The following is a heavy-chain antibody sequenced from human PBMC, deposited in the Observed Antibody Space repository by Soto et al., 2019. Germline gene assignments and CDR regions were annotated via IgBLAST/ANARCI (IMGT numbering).Heavy chain of an antibody. V-gene: IGHV1-69*05. CDR2: IIPMVGTA. J-gene: IGHJ4*02. CDR1: GGTFSTYA. D-gene: IGHD5-18*01. Sequence: QVQLVQSGAEVKKPESSVKVSCKAPGGTFSTYAISWVRQAPGQGLEWMGGIIPMVGTANYAQRFQDRVTITPDESTNTVYMELSSLRSEDTPVYFCASGIQLWLLRTNNGYSGWGQGTLVTVSS. CDR3: ASGIQLWLLRTNNGYSG.